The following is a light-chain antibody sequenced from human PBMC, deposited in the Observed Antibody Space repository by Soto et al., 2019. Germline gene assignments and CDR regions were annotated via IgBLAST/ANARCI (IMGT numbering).Light chain of an antibody. CDR2: GAS. V-gene: IGKV3-20*01. J-gene: IGKJ5*01. CDR3: QQYGSSPIP. CDR1: QSVSSSY. Sequence: EIVLTQSPGTLSLSPGERATLSCRASQSVSSSYLAWYQQKPGQAPRLLIYGASSRATGIPDRFSGSGSGTDFTLTISRLEPEDFAVYYCQQYGSSPIPFGQGTRLEIE.